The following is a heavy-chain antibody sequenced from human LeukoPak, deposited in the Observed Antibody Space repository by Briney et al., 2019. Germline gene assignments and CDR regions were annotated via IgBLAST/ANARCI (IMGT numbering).Heavy chain of an antibody. CDR3: AKDHYWSIDY. J-gene: IGHJ4*02. CDR2: ISGSGGST. CDR1: GCTFSSYA. V-gene: IGHV3-23*01. Sequence: GGSLRLSCAASGCTFSSYAMSWVRQAPGKGLEWVSAISGSGGSTYYADSVKGRFTISRDNSKNTLYLQMNSLRAEDTGVYYCAKDHYWSIDYWGRGTLVTVSS. D-gene: IGHD3-3*01.